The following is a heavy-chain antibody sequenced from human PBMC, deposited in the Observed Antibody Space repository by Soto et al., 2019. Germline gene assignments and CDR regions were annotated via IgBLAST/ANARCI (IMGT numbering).Heavy chain of an antibody. CDR3: ASWRISRNYFDY. CDR2: IYYSGST. V-gene: IGHV4-59*01. CDR1: GGSISSYY. Sequence: QVQLQESGPGLVKPSETLSLTCTVSGGSISSYYWSWIRQPPGKGLEWIGYIYYSGSTNYNPSLKIRVTISVDTSKNQFSLRLSSVTAADTAVYYGASWRISRNYFDYWGQGTLVTVSS. J-gene: IGHJ4*02.